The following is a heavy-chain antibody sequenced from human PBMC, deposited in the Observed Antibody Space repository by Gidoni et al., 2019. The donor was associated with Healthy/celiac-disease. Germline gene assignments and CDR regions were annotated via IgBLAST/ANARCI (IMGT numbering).Heavy chain of an antibody. J-gene: IGHJ4*02. V-gene: IGHV4-34*01. CDR1: GGSFSGYY. CDR3: ARLKVVPAAILDY. D-gene: IGHD2-2*01. CDR2: INHSGST. Sequence: VQLQQWGAGLSKPSETLSLTCAVYGGSFSGYYWSWIRQPPGKGLGWIGEINHSGSTNYNPALKSRVTISVDTSKNQFSLKLSSVTAADTAVYYCARLKVVPAAILDYWGQGTLVTVSS.